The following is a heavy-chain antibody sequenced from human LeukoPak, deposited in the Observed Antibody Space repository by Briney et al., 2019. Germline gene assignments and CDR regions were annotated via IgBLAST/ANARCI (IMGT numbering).Heavy chain of an antibody. Sequence: PGGSLRLSCAASGFTVSSNYMSWVRQAPEKGLEWVSVIYSGGSTYYADSVKGRFTISRDNSKNTLYLQMNSLRAEDTAVYCCASRNPVGYCSGGSCGRGLTDYWGQGTLVTVSS. CDR2: IYSGGST. D-gene: IGHD2-15*01. V-gene: IGHV3-53*01. CDR1: GFTVSSNY. CDR3: ASRNPVGYCSGGSCGRGLTDY. J-gene: IGHJ4*02.